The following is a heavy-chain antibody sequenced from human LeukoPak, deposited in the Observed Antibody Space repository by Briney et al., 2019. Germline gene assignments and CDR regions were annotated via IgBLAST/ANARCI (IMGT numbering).Heavy chain of an antibody. CDR1: GYSSTSYW. V-gene: IGHV5-10-1*01. CDR2: IDPSDSYT. J-gene: IGHJ5*02. D-gene: IGHD3-10*01. Sequence: GEALKISCKGSGYSSTSYWISWGRQMPRKGGEWRGRIDPSDSYTNYSPSFQGHVTISADKSISTASLQWSSLKASDPAMYYCARQEYYYGSGSYSKFNWLDPWGQGTLVTVSS. CDR3: ARQEYYYGSGSYSKFNWLDP.